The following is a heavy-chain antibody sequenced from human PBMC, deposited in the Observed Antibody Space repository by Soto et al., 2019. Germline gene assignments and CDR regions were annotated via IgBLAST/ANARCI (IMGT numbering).Heavy chain of an antibody. CDR3: VKMGLAAARPQVVDY. Sequence: EVQLVESGGGLVQPGGSLRLSCSASGFTFSSYAMHWVRQAPGKGLEYVSAISSNGGSTYYADSVKGRFTISRDNSKNTLYLQMSSLRAEDTAVYYCVKMGLAAARPQVVDYWGQGTLVTVSS. CDR1: GFTFSSYA. J-gene: IGHJ4*02. CDR2: ISSNGGST. V-gene: IGHV3-64D*06. D-gene: IGHD6-13*01.